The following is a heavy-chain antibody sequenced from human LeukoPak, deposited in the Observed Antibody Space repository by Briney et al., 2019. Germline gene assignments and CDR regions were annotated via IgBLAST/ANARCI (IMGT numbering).Heavy chain of an antibody. CDR1: GISLTNYA. CDR2: ISERGGST. Sequence: GGSLRLSCVVSGISLTNYAMTWVRQAPGKGLEWVSYISERGGSTTYADSVKGRFTISRDTSLNTLYLQMNNLRAEDAAVYFCAKRGVVIRGILVIGYHQEAYHYDFWGQGVLVTVSS. V-gene: IGHV3-23*01. CDR3: AKRGVVIRGILVIGYHQEAYHYDF. J-gene: IGHJ4*02. D-gene: IGHD3-10*01.